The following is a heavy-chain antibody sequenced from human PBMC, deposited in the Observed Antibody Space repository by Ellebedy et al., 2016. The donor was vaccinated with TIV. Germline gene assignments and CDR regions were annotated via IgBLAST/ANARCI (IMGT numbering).Heavy chain of an antibody. J-gene: IGHJ5*02. Sequence: ASVKVSXKASRYTFTSYAMHWVRQAPGQRLEWMGWINAGNGNTKYSQKFQGRVTITRDTSASTAYMELSSLRSEDTAVYYCARGELLNIYYGFDPWGQGTLVTVSS. CDR3: ARGELLNIYYGFDP. V-gene: IGHV1-3*01. CDR1: RYTFTSYA. D-gene: IGHD1-26*01. CDR2: INAGNGNT.